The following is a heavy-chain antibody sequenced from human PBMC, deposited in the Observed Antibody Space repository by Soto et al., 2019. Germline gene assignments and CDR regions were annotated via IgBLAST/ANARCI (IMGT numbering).Heavy chain of an antibody. CDR2: IYSGGST. J-gene: IGHJ5*02. Sequence: EVQLVESGGGLVQPGGSLRLSCAASGFTVSSNYMSWVRQAPGKGLEWVSVIYSGGSTYYADSVKGRFTISRHNSKNTLYLQMNSLRAEDTGVYYCAREEEGGWFDPWGQGTLVTVSS. V-gene: IGHV3-53*04. CDR1: GFTVSSNY. CDR3: AREEEGGWFDP.